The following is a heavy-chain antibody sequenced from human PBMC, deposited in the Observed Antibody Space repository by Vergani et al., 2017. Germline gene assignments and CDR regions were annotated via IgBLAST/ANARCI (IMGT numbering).Heavy chain of an antibody. CDR2: ISYDGSNK. J-gene: IGHJ6*03. D-gene: IGHD3-10*01. Sequence: QVQLVESGGGVVQPGRSLRLSCAASGFTFSSYAMHWVRQAPGKGLEWVAVISYDGSNKYYADSVKGRFTISRDNSKNTLYLQMNSLRAEDTAVYYCAREARATTGSYYKMRYYYYYMDVWGKGTTVTVSS. CDR3: AREARATTGSYYKMRYYYYYMDV. CDR1: GFTFSSYA. V-gene: IGHV3-30*14.